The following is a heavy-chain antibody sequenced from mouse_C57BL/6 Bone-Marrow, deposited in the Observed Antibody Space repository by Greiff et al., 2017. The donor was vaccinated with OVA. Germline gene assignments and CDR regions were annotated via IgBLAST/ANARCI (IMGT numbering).Heavy chain of an antibody. V-gene: IGHV7-3*01. J-gene: IGHJ2*01. CDR2: IRNKPNGYTT. CDR3: ARYKGRVAVDYFDY. Sequence: EVQRVESGGGLVQPGDSLSLSCAASGFTFTNYYMSWVRQPPGKALEWLAFIRNKPNGYTTEYSASVKGRFTISRDNSHSILYLQMNALRAEDSATYYGARYKGRVAVDYFDYWGQGTALTVSS. D-gene: IGHD1-1*01. CDR1: GFTFTNYY.